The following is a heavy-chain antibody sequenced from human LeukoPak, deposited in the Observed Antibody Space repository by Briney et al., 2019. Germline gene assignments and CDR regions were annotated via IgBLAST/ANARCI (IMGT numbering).Heavy chain of an antibody. CDR1: GFTFSNYG. V-gene: IGHV3-23*01. CDR3: SAAGNYEYFQH. J-gene: IGHJ1*01. CDR2: FSGSGGTT. Sequence: GGSLRLSCAASGFTFSNYGMSWVRQAPGKGLEWVSSFSGSGGTTYYADSVKGRFTISRDNAKNTLYLQMNSLRAEDTAVYYCSAAGNYEYFQHWGQGTLVTVSS. D-gene: IGHD6-13*01.